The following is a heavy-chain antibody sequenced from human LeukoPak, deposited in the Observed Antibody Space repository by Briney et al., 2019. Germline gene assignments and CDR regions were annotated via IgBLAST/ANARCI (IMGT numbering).Heavy chain of an antibody. V-gene: IGHV3-48*01. CDR1: GFTFSTYS. J-gene: IGHJ4*02. Sequence: GGSLRLSCAVSGFTFSTYSMSWVRQCPGKGLEWVSYISSSSRTIYYADSVKGRLTISRDNAKNSVSLQMNSLRAEDTAVYYCARRSSPDYYNSGTNYLFDYWGQGTLVTVSS. CDR3: ARRSSPDYYNSGTNYLFDY. D-gene: IGHD3-10*01. CDR2: ISSSSRTI.